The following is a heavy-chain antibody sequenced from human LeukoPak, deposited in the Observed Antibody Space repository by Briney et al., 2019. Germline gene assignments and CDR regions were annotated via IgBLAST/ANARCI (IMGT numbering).Heavy chain of an antibody. D-gene: IGHD3-22*01. CDR3: ARNYYDSSGAAEYFQH. Sequence: SVKVSCKASGYTFTSYGISWVRQAPGQGLEWMGRIIPILGIANYAQKFQGRVTITADKSTSTAYMELSSLRSEDTAVYYCARNYYDSSGAAEYFQHWGQGTLVTVSS. V-gene: IGHV1-69*04. CDR1: GYTFTSYG. CDR2: IIPILGIA. J-gene: IGHJ1*01.